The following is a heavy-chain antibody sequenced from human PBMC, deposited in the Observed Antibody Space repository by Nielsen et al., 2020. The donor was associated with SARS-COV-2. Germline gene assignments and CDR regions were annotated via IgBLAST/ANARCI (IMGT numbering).Heavy chain of an antibody. CDR3: AKDGGSSWYRAFHYFDY. J-gene: IGHJ4*02. CDR1: GFTFSSYG. V-gene: IGHV3-30*18. D-gene: IGHD6-13*01. CDR2: ISYDGSNK. Sequence: RGSLRLSCAASGFTFSSYGMHWVRQAPGKGLEWVAVISYDGSNKYYADSVKGRFTISRDNSKNTLYLQMNSLRAEDTAVYYCAKDGGSSWYRAFHYFDYWGQGTLVTVSS.